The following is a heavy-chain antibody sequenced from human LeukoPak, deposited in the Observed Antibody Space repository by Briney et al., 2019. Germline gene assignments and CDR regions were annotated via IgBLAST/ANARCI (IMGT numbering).Heavy chain of an antibody. V-gene: IGHV1-18*01. J-gene: IGHJ4*02. CDR1: GYTFTSYG. D-gene: IGHD6-19*01. CDR3: ARQRGDSSGWMGKINDY. CDR2: ISAYNGNT. Sequence: ASVKVSCKASGYTFTSYGISWVRQAPGQGLEWMGWISAYNGNTNYAQKLQGRVTMTTDTSTSTAYMELRSLRSDDTAVYYCARQRGDSSGWMGKINDYWGQGTLVTVPS.